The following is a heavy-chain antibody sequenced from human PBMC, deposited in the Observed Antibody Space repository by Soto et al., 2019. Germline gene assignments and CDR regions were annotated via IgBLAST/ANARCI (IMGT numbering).Heavy chain of an antibody. V-gene: IGHV4-39*01. CDR2: IYYSGST. J-gene: IGHJ5*02. Sequence: PSETLSLTCNVSGGSISSSSYYWGWIRQPPGKGLEWIGSIYYSGSTYYNPSLKSRVTISVDTSKNQFSLKLSSVTAADTAVYYCARRPVTRMNWFDPWGRGTLVTVSS. CDR3: ARRPVTRMNWFDP. D-gene: IGHD4-17*01. CDR1: GGSISSSSYY.